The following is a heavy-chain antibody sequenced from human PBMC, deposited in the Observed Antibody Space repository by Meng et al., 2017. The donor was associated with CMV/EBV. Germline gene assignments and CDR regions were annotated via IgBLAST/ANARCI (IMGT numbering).Heavy chain of an antibody. CDR2: LVVGSGNT. D-gene: IGHD1-7*01. Sequence: SVKVSCKASGFTFTSSAVQWVRQARGQRLEWIGWLVVGSGNTNYAQKFQERVTITRDMSTSTAYMELSSLRSEDTAVYYCAARITGTRDVDYWGQGTLVTVSS. V-gene: IGHV1-58*01. CDR3: AARITGTRDVDY. CDR1: GFTFTSSA. J-gene: IGHJ4*02.